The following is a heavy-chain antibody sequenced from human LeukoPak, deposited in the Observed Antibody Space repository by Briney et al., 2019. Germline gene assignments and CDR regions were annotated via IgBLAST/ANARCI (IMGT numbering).Heavy chain of an antibody. CDR3: TRGQWLDVWDF. CDR1: GTSISNSY. D-gene: IGHD6-19*01. J-gene: IGHJ4*02. CDR2: IQDRGST. Sequence: SETLSLTCSVSGTSISNSYWSWIRQPAGKGLDGMGHIQDRGSTIYNPSLGSRVAMSLETPKNQYSLKLSSVTAADTAVYYCTRGQWLDVWDFWGQGTLVTVSS. V-gene: IGHV4-4*07.